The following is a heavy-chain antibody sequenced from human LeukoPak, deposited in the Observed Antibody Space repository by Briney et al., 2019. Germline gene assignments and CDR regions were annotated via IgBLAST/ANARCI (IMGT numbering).Heavy chain of an antibody. CDR3: ARDPAYCSSTSCYTEFDY. D-gene: IGHD2-2*02. CDR2: INAGNGNT. V-gene: IGHV1-3*01. Sequence: GASVKVSCKASGYTFTSYAMHWVRQAPGQRLEWMGWINAGNGNTKYSQKFQGRVTITRDTSASTAYMELSSLRSEDTAVYYCARDPAYCSSTSCYTEFDYWGQGTLVTVSS. J-gene: IGHJ4*02. CDR1: GYTFTSYA.